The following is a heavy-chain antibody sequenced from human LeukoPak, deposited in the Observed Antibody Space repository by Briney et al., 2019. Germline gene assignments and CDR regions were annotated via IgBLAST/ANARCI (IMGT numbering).Heavy chain of an antibody. D-gene: IGHD3-9*01. Sequence: ASVKVSCKASGYTFTGYYMHWVRQAPGQGLEWMGWINPNSGGTNYAQKFQGRDTMTRDTSISTAYMELSRLRSDDTAVYYCARELYDILTGYYPPQRWFDPWGQGTLVTVSS. CDR3: ARELYDILTGYYPPQRWFDP. CDR2: INPNSGGT. V-gene: IGHV1-2*02. CDR1: GYTFTGYY. J-gene: IGHJ5*02.